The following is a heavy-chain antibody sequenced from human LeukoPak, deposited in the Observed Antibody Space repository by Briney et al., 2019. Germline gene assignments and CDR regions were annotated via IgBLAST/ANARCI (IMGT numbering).Heavy chain of an antibody. D-gene: IGHD3-22*01. CDR1: GFTFDDYA. J-gene: IGHJ5*02. V-gene: IGHV3-43*02. Sequence: GGSLRLSCAASGFTFDDYAMHWVRQAPGKGLEWVSLITGDGVMRYYVDSVKGRFTISRDNSKKSLNLQMSSLRIEDTALYYCVKDRKYDSDTWGQRTLVTVSS. CDR3: VKDRKYDSDT. CDR2: ITGDGVMR.